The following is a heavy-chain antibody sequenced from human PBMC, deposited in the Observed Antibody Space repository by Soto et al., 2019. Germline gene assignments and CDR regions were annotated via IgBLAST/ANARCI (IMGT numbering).Heavy chain of an antibody. CDR2: TYYRSKWYN. J-gene: IGHJ5*02. CDR3: ARDLGSGRGDYSAHWFDP. CDR1: GDSVSSNSAA. D-gene: IGHD4-17*01. V-gene: IGHV6-1*01. Sequence: KQSPTLSLTCAISGDSVSSNSAAWNWIRQSPSRGLEWLGRTYYRSKWYNDYAVSVKSRITINPDTSKNQFSLQLNSVTPEDTAVYYCARDLGSGRGDYSAHWFDPWGQGTLVTVSS.